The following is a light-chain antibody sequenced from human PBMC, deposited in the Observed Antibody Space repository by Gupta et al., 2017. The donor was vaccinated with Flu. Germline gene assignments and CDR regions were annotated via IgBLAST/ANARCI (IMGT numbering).Light chain of an antibody. J-gene: IGLJ1*01. Sequence: VTISCTGTTSDVGSYHYVSWYQHPPLKAPKLIIYDVTKRPSGVLDRFSGSKSGYTASLTISGLQADDEGDYYCCSFAGTFYVFGTGTEVSV. CDR1: TSDVGSYHY. CDR3: CSFAGTFYV. CDR2: DVT. V-gene: IGLV2-11*01.